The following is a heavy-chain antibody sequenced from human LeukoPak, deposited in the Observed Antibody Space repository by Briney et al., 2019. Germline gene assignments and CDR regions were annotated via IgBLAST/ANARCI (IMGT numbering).Heavy chain of an antibody. V-gene: IGHV4-31*03. CDR1: GGSISSGGYY. CDR3: ARVPLYYYDSSGDLQGYYFDY. Sequence: SQTLPLTCTVSGGSISSGGYYWSWIRQHPGKGLEWIGYIYYSGSTYYNPSLKSRVTISVDTSKNQFSLKLSSVTAADTAVYYCARVPLYYYDSSGDLQGYYFDYWGQGTLVTVSS. J-gene: IGHJ4*02. D-gene: IGHD3-22*01. CDR2: IYYSGST.